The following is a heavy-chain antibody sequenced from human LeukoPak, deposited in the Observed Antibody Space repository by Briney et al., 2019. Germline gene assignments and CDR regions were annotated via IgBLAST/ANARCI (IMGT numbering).Heavy chain of an antibody. CDR1: GGSFSGYY. CDR3: ARGALVVTAIPLFAAFDI. V-gene: IGHV4-34*01. J-gene: IGHJ3*02. D-gene: IGHD2-21*02. Sequence: SETLSLTCAVYGGSFSGYYWSWIRQPPGKGLEWIGEINHSGSTNYNPSLKSRVTISVDTSKNQFSLKLSSVTAADTAVYYCARGALVVTAIPLFAAFDIWGQGTMVTVYS. CDR2: INHSGST.